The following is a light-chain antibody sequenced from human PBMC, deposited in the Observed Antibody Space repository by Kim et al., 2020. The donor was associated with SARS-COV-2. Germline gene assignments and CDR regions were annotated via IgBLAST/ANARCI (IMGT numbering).Light chain of an antibody. Sequence: DIQMTQSPSTLSASVGDRVTITCRASKNIGTWLAWYQQKPGRAPSLLIYLASTLESGVPSRFSGTGSGTEFSLSITSLQPDDFATYYCQHYSRFPYTFGQGTKLEI. CDR3: QHYSRFPYT. V-gene: IGKV1-5*03. CDR2: LAS. J-gene: IGKJ2*01. CDR1: KNIGTW.